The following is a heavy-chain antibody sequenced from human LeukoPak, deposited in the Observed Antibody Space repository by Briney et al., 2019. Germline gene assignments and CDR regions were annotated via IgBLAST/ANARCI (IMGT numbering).Heavy chain of an antibody. CDR3: ARATAFLLWFGELMGAFDI. J-gene: IGHJ3*02. CDR2: INPNSGGT. D-gene: IGHD3-10*01. V-gene: IGHV1-2*02. CDR1: GYTFTGYY. Sequence: ASVKVSCKASGYTFTGYYMHWVRHAPGQGLEWMGWINPNSGGTNYAQKFQGRVTMTRDTSISTAYMELSRLRSDDTAVYYCARATAFLLWFGELMGAFDIWGQGTMVTVSS.